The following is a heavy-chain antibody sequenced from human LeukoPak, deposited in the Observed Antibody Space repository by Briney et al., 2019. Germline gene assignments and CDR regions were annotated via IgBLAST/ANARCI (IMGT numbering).Heavy chain of an antibody. CDR1: GGSFSGYY. Sequence: SETLSLTCAVYGGSFSGYYWSWIRQPPGKGLEWIGYIYYSGSTYYNPSLKSRVTISVDTSKNQFSLKLSSVTAADTAVNYCAREMTTVTSYFDYWGQGTLVTVSS. J-gene: IGHJ4*02. CDR3: AREMTTVTSYFDY. CDR2: IYYSGST. D-gene: IGHD4-17*01. V-gene: IGHV4-30-4*01.